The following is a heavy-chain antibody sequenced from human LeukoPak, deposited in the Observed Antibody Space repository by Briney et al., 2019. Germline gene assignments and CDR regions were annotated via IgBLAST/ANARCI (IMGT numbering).Heavy chain of an antibody. D-gene: IGHD3-3*01. CDR1: GYTFTVYY. CDR3: ARGDFRSGI. V-gene: IGHV1-2*02. CDR2: INPNSDDT. Sequence: ASVKVSCKASGYTFTVYYFHWVRQAPGQGLEWMGWINPNSDDTNYAQAFQGRVTMTRDTSISTAYMELRRLRSDDTAVYYCARGDFRSGIWGQGTMVTV. J-gene: IGHJ3*02.